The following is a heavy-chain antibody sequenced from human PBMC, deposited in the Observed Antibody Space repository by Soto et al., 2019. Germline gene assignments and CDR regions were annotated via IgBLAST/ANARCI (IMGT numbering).Heavy chain of an antibody. J-gene: IGHJ6*04. CDR1: GDSISSYY. CDR2: IYPSGTT. CDR3: AGDDYDPADMDV. V-gene: IGHV4-4*07. Sequence: SETLSLTCTVSGDSISSYYWSWIRQPAGKGLEWIGRIYPSGTTNYNPSLKSRLTMSRDTPKNHFPLSPRSVSAAHTAVSSLAGDDYDPADMDVWGRGTTIAAST. D-gene: IGHD3-16*01.